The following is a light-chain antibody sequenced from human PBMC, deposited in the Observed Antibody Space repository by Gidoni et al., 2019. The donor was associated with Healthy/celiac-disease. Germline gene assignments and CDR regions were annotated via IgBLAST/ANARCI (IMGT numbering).Light chain of an antibody. Sequence: VVWMTKYPSLLSASTGDRVTISCRISQGISSYLAWYQQKPGKAPELLIYAASTLQSGVPSRFSGSGSGTDFTLTISCLQSEDFATYYCQQYYSSPYTFGQGTKLEIK. V-gene: IGKV1D-8*01. CDR1: QGISSY. J-gene: IGKJ2*01. CDR2: AAS. CDR3: QQYYSSPYT.